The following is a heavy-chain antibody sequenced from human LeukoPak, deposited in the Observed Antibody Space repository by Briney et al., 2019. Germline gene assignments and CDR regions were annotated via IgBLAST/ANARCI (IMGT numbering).Heavy chain of an antibody. CDR2: VSGSGGST. D-gene: IGHD2-2*01. J-gene: IGHJ4*02. V-gene: IGHV3-23*01. CDR3: AKVPKGGYFDY. CDR1: GFTFSNYA. Sequence: RGSLRLSCAASGFTFSNYAMSWVRQAPGKGLEWVSAVSGSGGSTYYADSVKGRFTISRDNSNNTLYLQMNSLRAEDTAVYYCAKVPKGGYFDYWGQGTLVTVSS.